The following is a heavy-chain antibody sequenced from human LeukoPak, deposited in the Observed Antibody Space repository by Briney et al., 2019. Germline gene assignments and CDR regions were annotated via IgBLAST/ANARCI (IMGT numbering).Heavy chain of an antibody. CDR3: ARIDGYNTAYFDY. CDR1: GYTFTSYG. D-gene: IGHD5-24*01. CDR2: VNPSGGST. V-gene: IGHV1-46*01. J-gene: IGHJ4*02. Sequence: ASVKVSCKASGYTFTSYGISWVRQAPGQGLEWMGIVNPSGGSTSYAQKFQGRVTMTRDTSTSTVYMELSSLRSEDTAVYYCARIDGYNTAYFDYWGQGTLVTVSS.